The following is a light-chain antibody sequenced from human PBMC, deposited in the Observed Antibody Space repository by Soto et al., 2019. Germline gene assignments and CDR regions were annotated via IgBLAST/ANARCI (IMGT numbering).Light chain of an antibody. CDR1: SSDVAAYNF. J-gene: IGLJ1*01. Sequence: QSVLTQPASVSGSPGQSVAISSTGTSSDVAAYNFVSWYQQHPGKAPKLMVFDVSNRPSGVSNRFSGSKSGNTASLTISGLQAEDEADYYCSSYTSGGNYVFGTGTKVTVL. CDR2: DVS. CDR3: SSYTSGGNYV. V-gene: IGLV2-14*01.